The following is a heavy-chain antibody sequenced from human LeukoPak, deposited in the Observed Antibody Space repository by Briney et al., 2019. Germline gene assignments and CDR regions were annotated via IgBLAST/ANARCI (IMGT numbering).Heavy chain of an antibody. J-gene: IGHJ4*02. CDR1: GFTFSSYW. D-gene: IGHD5-12*01. CDR3: AREGRVSGYDFDC. V-gene: IGHV3-74*03. Sequence: GGSLRLSCAASGFTFSSYWVHWVRQARGKGLVGVSRINSDGSSITYADSVKGRFTISRDNAKNTLYLQMNSLRVEDTAVYYCAREGRVSGYDFDCWGQGTLVTVSS. CDR2: INSDGSSI.